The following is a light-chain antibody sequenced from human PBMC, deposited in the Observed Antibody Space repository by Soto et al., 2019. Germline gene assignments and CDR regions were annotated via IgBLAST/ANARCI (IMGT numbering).Light chain of an antibody. CDR1: QSVSSY. CDR2: DAS. CDR3: QQRSNWPQWT. V-gene: IGKV3-11*01. Sequence: EIVLTQSPATLSLSPGERATLSCRASQSVSSYLAWFQQKPGQAPRLLIYDASHRATGIPARFSGSGSGTDFTLTISSLEPEDSAVYYCQQRSNWPQWTFGQGTKVDIK. J-gene: IGKJ1*01.